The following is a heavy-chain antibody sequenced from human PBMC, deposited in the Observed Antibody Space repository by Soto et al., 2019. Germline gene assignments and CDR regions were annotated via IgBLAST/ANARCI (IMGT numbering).Heavy chain of an antibody. V-gene: IGHV1-18*01. Sequence: VASVKVSCKASGYTFTSYGISWVRQAPGQGLEWMGWISAYNGNTNYAQKLQGRVTMTTDTSTSTAYMELRSLRSDDTAVYYCARGRLLWFGGPNFDYWGQGTLVTVSS. CDR2: ISAYNGNT. D-gene: IGHD3-10*01. CDR3: ARGRLLWFGGPNFDY. J-gene: IGHJ4*02. CDR1: GYTFTSYG.